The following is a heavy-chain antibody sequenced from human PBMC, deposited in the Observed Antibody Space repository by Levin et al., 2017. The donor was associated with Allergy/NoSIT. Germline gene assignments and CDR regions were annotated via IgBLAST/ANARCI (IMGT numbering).Heavy chain of an antibody. V-gene: IGHV3-33*01. Sequence: QAGGSLRLSCAASGFTFSSYGMHWVRQAPGKGLEWVAVIWYDGSNKYYADSVKGRFTISRDNSKNTLYLQMNSLRAEDTAVYYCAREGWAVADVGDYWGQGTLVTVSS. D-gene: IGHD6-19*01. CDR3: AREGWAVADVGDY. CDR2: IWYDGSNK. CDR1: GFTFSSYG. J-gene: IGHJ4*02.